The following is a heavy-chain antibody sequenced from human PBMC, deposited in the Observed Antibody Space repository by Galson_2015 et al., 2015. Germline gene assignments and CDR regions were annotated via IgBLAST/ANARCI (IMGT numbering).Heavy chain of an antibody. CDR1: GFTLSSYA. J-gene: IGHJ4*02. D-gene: IGHD2-2*01. Sequence: SLRLSCAASGFTLSSYAMHWVRQAPGKGLEWVAVISYDGSNKYYADSVKGRFTISRDNSKNTLYLQMNSLRAEDTAVYYCARALDIVVVPAATQFDYWGQGTLVTVSS. CDR3: ARALDIVVVPAATQFDY. V-gene: IGHV3-30*01. CDR2: ISYDGSNK.